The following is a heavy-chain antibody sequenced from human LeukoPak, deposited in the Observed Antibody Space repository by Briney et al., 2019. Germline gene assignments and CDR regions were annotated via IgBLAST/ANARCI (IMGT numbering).Heavy chain of an antibody. D-gene: IGHD1-26*01. Sequence: SETLSLTCAVYGGSFSGYYWSWFRQPPGKGLEWIGEINHSGSTNYNPSLKSRVTISVDTSKNQFSLKLSSVTAADTAVYYCARHELVLAGGSYFAFDIWGQGTMVTVSS. CDR2: INHSGST. V-gene: IGHV4-34*01. CDR1: GGSFSGYY. J-gene: IGHJ3*02. CDR3: ARHELVLAGGSYFAFDI.